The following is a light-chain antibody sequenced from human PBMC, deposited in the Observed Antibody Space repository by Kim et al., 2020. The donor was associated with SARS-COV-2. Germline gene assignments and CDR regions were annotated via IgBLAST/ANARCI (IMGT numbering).Light chain of an antibody. Sequence: SYELTQPPSVSVSQGQTASITCSGDKLGDKYACWYQQKPGQSPVLVIYQDSKRPSGIPERFSGSNSGNTATLTISGTQAMDEADYYCQAWDSSTFYVFGGGTQLTVL. CDR1: KLGDKY. CDR2: QDS. CDR3: QAWDSSTFYV. J-gene: IGLJ3*02. V-gene: IGLV3-1*01.